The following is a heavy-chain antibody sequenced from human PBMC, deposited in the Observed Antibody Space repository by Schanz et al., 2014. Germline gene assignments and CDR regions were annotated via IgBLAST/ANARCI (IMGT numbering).Heavy chain of an antibody. CDR2: LTGSGTTT. J-gene: IGHJ4*02. CDR1: GFSFRKSA. Sequence: EVQLLESGGGLVQPGGSLRLSCAASGFSFRKSAMSWVRQAPGKGLEWVSALTGSGTTTYYADSVKGRFTISRDNSKNTLDLQMNSLRAEDTAIYYCAKDLAAVGVFDHWGQGTLVTVSS. CDR3: AKDLAAVGVFDH. V-gene: IGHV3-23*01. D-gene: IGHD6-13*01.